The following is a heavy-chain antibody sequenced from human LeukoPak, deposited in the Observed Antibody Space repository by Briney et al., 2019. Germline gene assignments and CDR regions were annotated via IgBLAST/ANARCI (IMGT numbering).Heavy chain of an antibody. V-gene: IGHV3-30*18. D-gene: IGHD3-3*01. CDR2: ISYDGNDK. Sequence: GRSLRLSCAASGFSFSSYAMHWVRQAPGKGLEWVALISYDGNDKYYADSVKGRFTISRDNSKNTVYLQMNSLRAEDTAVYYCAKEFSSNFWSGPIDYWGQGTLVTVSS. CDR1: GFSFSSYA. CDR3: AKEFSSNFWSGPIDY. J-gene: IGHJ4*02.